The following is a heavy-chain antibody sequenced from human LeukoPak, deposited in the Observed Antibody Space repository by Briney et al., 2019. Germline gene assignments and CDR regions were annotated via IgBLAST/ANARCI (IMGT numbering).Heavy chain of an antibody. CDR1: GYTFTNFD. J-gene: IGHJ3*01. V-gene: IGHV1-8*01. D-gene: IGHD6-25*01. CDR2: MNPNRGNT. CDR3: ARVSTPDYSGGYLVGFDL. Sequence: GASVKVSCKASGYTFTNFDINWVRQAPGQGLEWMGRMNPNRGNTGYAQNFQGRVSMTRDISTSTAHMELSGVRFDDTAVYYCARVSTPDYSGGYLVGFDLWGQGTMVTVSS.